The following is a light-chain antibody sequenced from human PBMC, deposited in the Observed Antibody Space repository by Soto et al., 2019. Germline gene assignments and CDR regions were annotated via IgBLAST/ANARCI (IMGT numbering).Light chain of an antibody. CDR2: EVS. CDR3: TSCMGDNTLV. CDR1: SSDIGGSKY. Sequence: QSALTQPASVSGSPGQSITISCTGTSSDIGGSKYVSWYQQCPGRAPKLVIYEVSNRPSAVSTRFSGSKSGNTASLTISGLQAEDEADYYCTSCMGDNTLVFGGGTKLTVL. V-gene: IGLV2-14*01. J-gene: IGLJ2*01.